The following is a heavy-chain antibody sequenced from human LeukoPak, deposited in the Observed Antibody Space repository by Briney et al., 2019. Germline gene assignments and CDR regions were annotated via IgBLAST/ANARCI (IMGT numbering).Heavy chain of an antibody. CDR1: GYTFTSYG. CDR3: ARGAGCSGGSCYPRTPYGNYYYYYYMDV. Sequence: ASVKVSCKASGYTFTSYGISWVRQAPGQGLERMGWISAYNGNTNYAQKLQGRVTMTTDTSTSTAYMELRSLRSDDTAVYYCARGAGCSGGSCYPRTPYGNYYYYYYMDVWGKGTTVTVSS. V-gene: IGHV1-18*01. J-gene: IGHJ6*03. D-gene: IGHD2-15*01. CDR2: ISAYNGNT.